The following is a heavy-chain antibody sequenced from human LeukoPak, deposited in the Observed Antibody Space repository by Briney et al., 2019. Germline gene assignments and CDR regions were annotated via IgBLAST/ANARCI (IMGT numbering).Heavy chain of an antibody. Sequence: PSETLSLTCTVSGGSISSYYWSWIRQPPGKGLEWIGYIYYSGSTNYNPSLKSRVTISVDTSKNQFSLKLSSVTAADTAVYYCARGGDYRPFDYWGQGTLVTVSS. J-gene: IGHJ4*02. CDR2: IYYSGST. V-gene: IGHV4-59*01. D-gene: IGHD4-17*01. CDR3: ARGGDYRPFDY. CDR1: GGSISSYY.